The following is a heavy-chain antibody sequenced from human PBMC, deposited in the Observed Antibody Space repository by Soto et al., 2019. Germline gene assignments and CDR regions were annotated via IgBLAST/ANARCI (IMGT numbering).Heavy chain of an antibody. J-gene: IGHJ4*02. D-gene: IGHD3-22*01. CDR2: INSDGSST. V-gene: IGHV3-74*01. CDR1: GFTFSSYW. CDR3: LRQDYYDSSGFDY. Sequence: LRLSCAASGFTFSSYWMHWVRQAPGKGLVWVSRINSDGSSTSYADSVKGRFTISRDNAKNTLYLQMNSLRAEDTAVYYCLRQDYYDSSGFDYWGQGTLVTVSS.